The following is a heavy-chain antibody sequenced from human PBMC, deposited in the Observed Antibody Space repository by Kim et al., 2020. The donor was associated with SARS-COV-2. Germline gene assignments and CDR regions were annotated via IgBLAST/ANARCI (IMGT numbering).Heavy chain of an antibody. V-gene: IGHV3-7*03. Sequence: YYVDSVKGRFTISRDNAKNSLYLQMNSLRAEDTAVYYCARGVAYGTFFDYWGQGTLVTVSS. CDR3: ARGVAYGTFFDY. J-gene: IGHJ4*02. D-gene: IGHD1-1*01.